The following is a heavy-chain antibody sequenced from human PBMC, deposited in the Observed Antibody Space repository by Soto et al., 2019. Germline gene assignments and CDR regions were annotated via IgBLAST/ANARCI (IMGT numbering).Heavy chain of an antibody. J-gene: IGHJ6*02. V-gene: IGHV3-30*18. CDR3: AKDYYDFWSGRMNYYGMDV. Sequence: QRLSCAASGFTFSSYGMHWVRQAPGKGLEWVAVISYDGGNKYYADSVKGRFTISRDNSKNTLYLQMNSLRAEDTAVYYCAKDYYDFWSGRMNYYGMDVWGQGTTVTVSS. D-gene: IGHD3-3*01. CDR1: GFTFSSYG. CDR2: ISYDGGNK.